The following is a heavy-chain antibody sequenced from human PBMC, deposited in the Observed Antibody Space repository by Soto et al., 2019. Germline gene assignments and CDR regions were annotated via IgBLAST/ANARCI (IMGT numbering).Heavy chain of an antibody. V-gene: IGHV5-51*01. CDR1: GYSFTSYW. Sequence: GESLKISCKGSGYSFTSYWIGWVRQMPGKGLEWMGIIYPGDSDTRYSPSFQGQVTISADKSISTAYLQWSSLKASDTAMYYCARRSSGWLHVIYDAFDIWGQGTMVTVSS. CDR2: IYPGDSDT. CDR3: ARRSSGWLHVIYDAFDI. D-gene: IGHD6-19*01. J-gene: IGHJ3*02.